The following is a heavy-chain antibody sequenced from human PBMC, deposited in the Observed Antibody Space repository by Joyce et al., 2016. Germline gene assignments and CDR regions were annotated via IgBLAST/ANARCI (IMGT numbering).Heavy chain of an antibody. Sequence: QMQLQESGPGLVKPSQTLSLTCAVSGGSVSSGGYSWTWIRQPPGKGLEWIGNIYHRESTYSNPPLQSRVTMSVDRSKNQFSLKWRSVTAADTAVYYCARAYGSGSYSYYYGMDVWGQGTTVTVSS. V-gene: IGHV4-30-2*01. D-gene: IGHD3-10*01. CDR2: IYHREST. CDR1: GGSVSSGGYS. CDR3: ARAYGSGSYSYYYGMDV. J-gene: IGHJ6*02.